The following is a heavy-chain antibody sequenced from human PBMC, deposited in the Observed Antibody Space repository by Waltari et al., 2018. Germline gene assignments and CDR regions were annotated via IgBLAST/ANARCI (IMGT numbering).Heavy chain of an antibody. J-gene: IGHJ4*02. CDR3: ATVVKTPSGYDY. CDR1: GFTVIDGW. CDR2: IKSKAAGGTI. D-gene: IGHD3-9*01. V-gene: IGHV3-15*01. Sequence: EVQLVESGVGLVKPGGSLRLSCAAPGFTVIDGWMTWVRQAPGKGLEWVGRIKSKAAGGTIEYAAPVEGRFTISRDDSKNTMYMQMNNLKTEDTAMYYCATVVKTPSGYDYWGQGTLVTGSS.